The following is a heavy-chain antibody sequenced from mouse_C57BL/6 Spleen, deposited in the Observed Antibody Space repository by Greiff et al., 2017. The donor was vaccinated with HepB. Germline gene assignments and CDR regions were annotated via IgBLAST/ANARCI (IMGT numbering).Heavy chain of an antibody. D-gene: IGHD1-2*01. J-gene: IGHJ4*01. Sequence: EVQGVESGGGLVKPGGSLKLSCAASGFTFSDYGMHWVRQAPEKGLEWVAYISRDSSTIDYADTVKGRSTISRDNAKNTLFLQMTSLRSEDTAVYYCAAFYDGDAMDYWGQGTSVTVSS. CDR1: GFTFSDYG. V-gene: IGHV5-17*01. CDR2: ISRDSSTI. CDR3: AAFYDGDAMDY.